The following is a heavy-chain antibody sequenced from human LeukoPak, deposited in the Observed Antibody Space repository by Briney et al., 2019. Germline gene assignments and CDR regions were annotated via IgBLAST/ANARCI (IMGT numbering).Heavy chain of an antibody. CDR3: AKDSGDYADYAVIDY. V-gene: IGHV3-30*02. D-gene: IGHD4-17*01. CDR2: IRYDGGVE. Sequence: GGSLRLSCAASGFTFSSYGIHWGRQAPGKGLEWVAFIRYDGGVEYYADSVKGRFTISRDNSKNTLYLQMNSLRPEDTAVYYCAKDSGDYADYAVIDYWGQGTLVTVSS. CDR1: GFTFSSYG. J-gene: IGHJ4*02.